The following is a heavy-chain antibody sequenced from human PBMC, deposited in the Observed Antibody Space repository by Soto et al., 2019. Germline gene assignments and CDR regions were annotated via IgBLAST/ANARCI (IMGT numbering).Heavy chain of an antibody. Sequence: PVGSVRLSCAASGFTFCSYAMHWVRQAPGKGLEWVAVISYDGSNKYYADSVKGRFTISRDNSKNTLYLQMNSLRAEDTAVYYCARGYFDWSFFDYWGQGTLVTVSS. J-gene: IGHJ4*02. D-gene: IGHD3-9*01. V-gene: IGHV3-30-3*01. CDR3: ARGYFDWSFFDY. CDR1: GFTFCSYA. CDR2: ISYDGSNK.